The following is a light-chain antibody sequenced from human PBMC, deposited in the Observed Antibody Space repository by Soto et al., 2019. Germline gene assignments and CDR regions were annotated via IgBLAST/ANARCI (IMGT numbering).Light chain of an antibody. CDR2: VAS. Sequence: DIQMTQSPSSLSASVGDRVTITCRASQSISTYLNWYQQKPGKAPKLLILVASTLPSGVPARFSGSGSGTDFTLTISSLEPEDFAVYYCQQRSNWPPWTFGQGTKVDIK. CDR1: QSISTY. J-gene: IGKJ1*01. CDR3: QQRSNWPPWT. V-gene: IGKV1-39*01.